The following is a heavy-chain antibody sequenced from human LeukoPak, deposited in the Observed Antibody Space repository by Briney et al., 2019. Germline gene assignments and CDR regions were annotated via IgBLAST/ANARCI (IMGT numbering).Heavy chain of an antibody. V-gene: IGHV3-7*01. Sequence: GGSLSLSCAASGFTFSSYWMSWVRQAPGQGLEWVANINQDGSEKYYVDSVKGRFNITRDNSKNTLYLQMNSLRTEDTAVYYCAKDLRVIYASGTFYYRYMDVWGKGTTVIISS. CDR2: INQDGSEK. D-gene: IGHD3-10*01. CDR1: GFTFSSYW. CDR3: AKDLRVIYASGTFYYRYMDV. J-gene: IGHJ6*03.